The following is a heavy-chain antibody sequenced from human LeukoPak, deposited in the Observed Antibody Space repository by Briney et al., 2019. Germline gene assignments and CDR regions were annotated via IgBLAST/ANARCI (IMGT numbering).Heavy chain of an antibody. CDR1: GGSINNYW. CDR2: IYRSGKT. Sequence: SETLSLTCAVSGGSINNYWWSWVRQPAGKGLEWIGEIYRSGKTNYNVSLKSRVTMSVDKSKNQFSLKLTSVTAADTAFYFCARHIAVAGQRGFDYWGQGTLVTVSS. CDR3: ARHIAVAGQRGFDY. V-gene: IGHV4-4*02. J-gene: IGHJ4*02. D-gene: IGHD6-19*01.